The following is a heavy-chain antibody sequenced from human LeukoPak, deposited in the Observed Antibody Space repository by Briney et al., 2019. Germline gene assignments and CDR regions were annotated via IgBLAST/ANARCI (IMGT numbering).Heavy chain of an antibody. V-gene: IGHV1-46*01. D-gene: IGHD3-10*01. CDR2: INPSGGST. CDR3: ARDPGDAARAFDI. Sequence: ASVKVSCKASGYTFTSYYMHWVRQAPGQGPEWMGIINPSGGSTSYAQKFQGRVTMTRDTSTSTVYMELSSLRSEDTAVYYCARDPGDAARAFDIWGQGTMVTVSS. CDR1: GYTFTSYY. J-gene: IGHJ3*02.